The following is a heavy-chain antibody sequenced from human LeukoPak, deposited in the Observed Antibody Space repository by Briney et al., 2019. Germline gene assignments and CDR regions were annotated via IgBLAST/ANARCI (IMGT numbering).Heavy chain of an antibody. V-gene: IGHV1-69*04. D-gene: IGHD5-18*01. J-gene: IGHJ5*02. CDR2: IIPILGIA. Sequence: SVKVSCKASGGTFSSYAISWVRQAPGQGLEWMGRIIPILGIANYAQKFQGRVTITADKSTSTAYMELSSLRSEDTAVYSCARYDTAMVTGWFDPWGQGTLVTVSS. CDR1: GGTFSSYA. CDR3: ARYDTAMVTGWFDP.